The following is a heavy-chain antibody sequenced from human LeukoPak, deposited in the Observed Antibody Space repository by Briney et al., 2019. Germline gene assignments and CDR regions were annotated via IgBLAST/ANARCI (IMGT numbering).Heavy chain of an antibody. CDR3: AKGCLGGGNCFFFQH. CDR2: ISSDGATQ. V-gene: IGHV3-30*18. CDR1: GFTFDNYA. D-gene: IGHD2-15*01. J-gene: IGHJ1*01. Sequence: GRSLRLSCEASGFTFDNYAMHWVRQAPGKGLEWVADISSDGATQYYADSVKGRFTISRDNSKNTLNLQMNSLRPGDTAVYYCAKGCLGGGNCFFFQHWGQGTLVTVSS.